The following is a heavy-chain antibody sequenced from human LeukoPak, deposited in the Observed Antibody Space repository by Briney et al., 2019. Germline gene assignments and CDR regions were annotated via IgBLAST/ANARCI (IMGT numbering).Heavy chain of an antibody. D-gene: IGHD2-15*01. CDR3: ARDQAFVYCSGGTCYDDY. CDR2: INPYSGDT. Sequence: GASLKVSCKASGYTFTGYYMHWVRQAPGQGLEWMGWINPYSGDTHYAEKLQVRVSMTRDTSINTAYMELSRLRSDDTAVYYCARDQAFVYCSGGTCYDDYWGQGSLVTV. V-gene: IGHV1-2*02. CDR1: GYTFTGYY. J-gene: IGHJ4*02.